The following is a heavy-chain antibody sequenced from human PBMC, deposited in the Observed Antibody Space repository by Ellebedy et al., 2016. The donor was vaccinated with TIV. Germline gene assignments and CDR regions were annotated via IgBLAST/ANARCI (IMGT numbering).Heavy chain of an antibody. D-gene: IGHD3-3*01. V-gene: IGHV3-15*01. J-gene: IGHJ4*02. CDR2: IISNAAGGTT. CDR1: GFTFSDGW. CDR3: TTAGPVWETTIFGVDFDH. Sequence: GESLKISCAASGFTFSDGWMSWVRQAPGKGLEWVARIISNAAGGTTNYATPVQGRFSISRDDSKNTLYLQMNSLKTEDTAVYYCTTAGPVWETTIFGVDFDHWGQGTLVTVSS.